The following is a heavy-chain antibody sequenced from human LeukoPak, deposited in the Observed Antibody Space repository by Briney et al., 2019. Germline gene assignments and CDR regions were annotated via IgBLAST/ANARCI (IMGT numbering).Heavy chain of an antibody. D-gene: IGHD3-22*01. Sequence: SETLSLTCTVSGGSISSYYWSWIRQPAGKGLEWIGRIYTSGSTNYNPSLKSRVTMSVDTSKNQFSLKLSSVTAADTAVYYCARVNYDSSGYYYNWFDPWGQGTLVTVSS. CDR1: GGSISSYY. CDR3: ARVNYDSSGYYYNWFDP. J-gene: IGHJ5*02. CDR2: IYTSGST. V-gene: IGHV4-4*07.